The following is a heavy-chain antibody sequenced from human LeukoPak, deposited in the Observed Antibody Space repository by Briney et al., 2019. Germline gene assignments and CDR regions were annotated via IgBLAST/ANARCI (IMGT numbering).Heavy chain of an antibody. CDR1: GGTFSSYA. Sequence: SVKVSCKASGGTFSSYAISWVRQAPGQGLEWMGGIIPIFGTANYAQKFQGRVTITADESTSTAYMELSSLRSEDTAVYYCARITMVRGATPYYFDYWGQGTLVTVSS. V-gene: IGHV1-69*13. J-gene: IGHJ4*02. CDR2: IIPIFGTA. D-gene: IGHD3-10*01. CDR3: ARITMVRGATPYYFDY.